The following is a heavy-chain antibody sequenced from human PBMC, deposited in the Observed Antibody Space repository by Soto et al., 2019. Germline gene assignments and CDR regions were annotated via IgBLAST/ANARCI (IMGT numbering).Heavy chain of an antibody. D-gene: IGHD4-17*01. V-gene: IGHV1-3*01. CDR2: INVGNGNT. J-gene: IGHJ6*03. CDR3: ARDGYGDYFKYYYYYMDV. CDR1: GYTFTTHD. Sequence: ASVKVSCQASGYTFTTHDMHWVRQAPGQRLEWMGWINVGNGNTKYSQKFQGRVTITRDTSASTSYMELSSLTSEDTAVYYCARDGYGDYFKYYYYYMDVWGKGTTVTVSS.